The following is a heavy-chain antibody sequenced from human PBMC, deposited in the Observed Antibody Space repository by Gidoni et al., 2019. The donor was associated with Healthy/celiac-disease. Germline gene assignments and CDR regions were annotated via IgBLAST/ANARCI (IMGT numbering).Heavy chain of an antibody. V-gene: IGHV3-30*18. CDR1: GFSSSSYG. J-gene: IGHJ4*02. CDR3: AKDRHGDYGFYYFDY. D-gene: IGHD4-17*01. Sequence: QVQLVESGGGVVQPGRTLSLSCAASGFSSSSYGMHWVRQAPGKGLEWVAVLSYDGSNKYYADSVKGRFTISRDNSKNTLYLQTNSLRAEDTAVYYCAKDRHGDYGFYYFDYWGQGTLVTVSS. CDR2: LSYDGSNK.